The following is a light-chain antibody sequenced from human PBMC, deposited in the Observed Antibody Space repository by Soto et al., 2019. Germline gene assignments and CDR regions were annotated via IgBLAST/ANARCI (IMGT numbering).Light chain of an antibody. Sequence: QSALTQPASVSGSPGQPITISCTGTSSDVGSFDSVAWYQHNPGKAPKLMIYDVSNRPSGVSSRFSGSKSGNTASLSISGLQTEDEANYYCCSYAGSYRVFGTGTKVTVL. CDR1: SSDVGSFDS. CDR3: CSYAGSYRV. CDR2: DVS. J-gene: IGLJ1*01. V-gene: IGLV2-14*01.